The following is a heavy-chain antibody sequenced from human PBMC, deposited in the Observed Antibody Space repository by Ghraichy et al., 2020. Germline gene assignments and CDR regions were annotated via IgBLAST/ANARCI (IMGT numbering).Heavy chain of an antibody. V-gene: IGHV4-31*03. CDR1: GGSIGSVPYY. D-gene: IGHD6-19*01. CDR3: VRAGAVAANFLFDN. Sequence: SQTLSLTCTVSGGSIGSVPYYWNWIRQHPGKGLEWIGYIYYSGGTYYNPSLESRVTMSLQTSKNQFSLRLTSVTAADTAVYYCVRAGAVAANFLFDNWGQGTLVTVSS. J-gene: IGHJ4*02. CDR2: IYYSGGT.